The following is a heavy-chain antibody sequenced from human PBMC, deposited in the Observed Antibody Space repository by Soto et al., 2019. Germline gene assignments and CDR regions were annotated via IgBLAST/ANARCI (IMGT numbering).Heavy chain of an antibody. CDR3: ATESLLGYSSGWLKYDY. Sequence: ASVKVSCKVSGYTLTELSMQWVRQAPGKGLEWMGGFDPEDGETIYAQKFQGRVTMTEDTSTDTAYMELSSLRSEDTAVYYCATESLLGYSSGWLKYDYWGQGTMVTVYS. CDR1: GYTLTELS. J-gene: IGHJ4*02. D-gene: IGHD6-19*01. V-gene: IGHV1-24*01. CDR2: FDPEDGET.